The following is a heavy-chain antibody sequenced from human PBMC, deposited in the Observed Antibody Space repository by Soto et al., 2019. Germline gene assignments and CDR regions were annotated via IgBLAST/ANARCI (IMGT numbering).Heavy chain of an antibody. Sequence: GGSLRLSCAASGFTFSSYAMHWVRQAPGKGLEWVAVISYDGSNKYYADSVKGRFTISRDNSKNTLYLQMNSLRAEDTAVYYCARDPGTYSGSYFDYWGQGTLVTVSS. J-gene: IGHJ4*02. CDR1: GFTFSSYA. CDR3: ARDPGTYSGSYFDY. CDR2: ISYDGSNK. D-gene: IGHD1-26*01. V-gene: IGHV3-30-3*01.